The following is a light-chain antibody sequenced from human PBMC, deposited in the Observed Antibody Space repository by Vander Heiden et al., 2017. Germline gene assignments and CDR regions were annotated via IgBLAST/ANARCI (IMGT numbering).Light chain of an antibody. Sequence: PGQRVTISCSGSSSNIGSNTVNWYQQLPGTAPKLLIYSNNQRPSGVPDRFSGSKSDTSASLAISGLQSEDEAEYYCAAWDDSLNGRVFGGGTKLTVL. CDR1: SSNIGSNT. V-gene: IGLV1-44*01. J-gene: IGLJ3*02. CDR3: AAWDDSLNGRV. CDR2: SNN.